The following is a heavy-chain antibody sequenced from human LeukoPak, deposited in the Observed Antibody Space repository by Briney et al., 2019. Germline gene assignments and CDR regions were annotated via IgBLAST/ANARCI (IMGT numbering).Heavy chain of an antibody. D-gene: IGHD1-26*01. CDR2: TYYWSQWLD. CDR3: VRIRGLGLFDY. Sequence: QTLSLTCAISGDSVSNNRASWGWIRQSPSRGLEWLGRTYYWSQWLDDYAPSVRSRITINPDTSKNQFSLQLNSVTPEDTAVYYCVRIRGLGLFDYWGQGTLVTVSS. CDR1: GDSVSNNRAS. J-gene: IGHJ4*02. V-gene: IGHV6-1*01.